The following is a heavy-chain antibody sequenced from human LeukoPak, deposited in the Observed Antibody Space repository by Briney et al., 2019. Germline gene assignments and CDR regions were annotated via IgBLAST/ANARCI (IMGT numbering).Heavy chain of an antibody. J-gene: IGHJ4*02. D-gene: IGHD6-19*01. CDR3: AKDLYSSGWYYFNY. CDR1: GFTFDDYA. CDR2: ISWNSGSI. V-gene: IGHV3-9*01. Sequence: GGSLRLSCAASGFTFDDYAMHWVRQAPGKGLEWVSGISWNSGSIGYADSVKGRFTISRDNAKNSLYLQMNSLRAEDTALYYCAKDLYSSGWYYFNYWGQGTLVTVSS.